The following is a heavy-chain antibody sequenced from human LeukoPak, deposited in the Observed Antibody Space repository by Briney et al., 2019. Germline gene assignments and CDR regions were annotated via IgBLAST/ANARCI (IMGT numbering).Heavy chain of an antibody. CDR1: GFTLSHYY. CDR3: ARDIWSGYYFDY. CDR2: ISSRGDTI. Sequence: GGPLRLSCAASGFTLSHYYMIWTRQAPGKGLEWISYISSRGDTIYYADSVRGRFTISRDNAKNSLYLQMNSLRAEDTAVYYCARDIWSGYYFDYWDQGTLVTVSS. J-gene: IGHJ4*02. V-gene: IGHV3-11*04. D-gene: IGHD3-3*01.